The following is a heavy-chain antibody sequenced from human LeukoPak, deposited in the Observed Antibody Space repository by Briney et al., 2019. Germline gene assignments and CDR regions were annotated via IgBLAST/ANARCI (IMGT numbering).Heavy chain of an antibody. Sequence: GGSLRLTCAPSGFAFRTYVMRWVGQAPGRGLDLVSANGASGGTTYYAASVKGRFTISRDNSKDTLYLQMNSLRAEDTAVYYCARRLGGSGFDYWGQGTLVTVSS. D-gene: IGHD3-16*01. CDR2: NGASGGTT. CDR3: ARRLGGSGFDY. J-gene: IGHJ4*02. CDR1: GFAFRTYV. V-gene: IGHV3-23*01.